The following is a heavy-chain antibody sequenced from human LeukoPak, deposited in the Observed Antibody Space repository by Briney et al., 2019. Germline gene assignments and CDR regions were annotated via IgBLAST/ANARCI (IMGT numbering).Heavy chain of an antibody. Sequence: PGGSLRLSCAASGFTFSTYTINWVRQAPGKGLEWVSSISSSSSYICYADSVEGRFTISRDNAKNSLYLQMNSLRAEDTAVYHCARDRLLEDRDYSYYYYMDVWGKGTTVTVSS. CDR3: ARDRLLEDRDYSYYYYMDV. D-gene: IGHD1-1*01. J-gene: IGHJ6*03. V-gene: IGHV3-21*01. CDR2: ISSSSSYI. CDR1: GFTFSTYT.